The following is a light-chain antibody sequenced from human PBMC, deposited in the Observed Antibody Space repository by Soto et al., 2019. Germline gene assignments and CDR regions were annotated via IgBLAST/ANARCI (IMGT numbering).Light chain of an antibody. CDR3: QQYTVWPIT. Sequence: EVGMTQSPATLSESPGERVILSCRSSQSVGDNLAWLQQKPGQGPSLLIYGASTRATGIPARFSGSGSETEFTLTISSLRSEDSAVYLCQQYTVWPITFGQGTRLEI. V-gene: IGKV3-15*01. CDR1: QSVGDN. CDR2: GAS. J-gene: IGKJ5*01.